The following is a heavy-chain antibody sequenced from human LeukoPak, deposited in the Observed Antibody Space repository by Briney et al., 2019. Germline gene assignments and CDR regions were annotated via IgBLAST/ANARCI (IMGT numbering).Heavy chain of an antibody. CDR3: ARDPTTVTYNWFDP. CDR2: ISGSGGGT. J-gene: IGHJ5*02. CDR1: GITLSNYG. Sequence: PGGSLRLSCAVSGITLSNYGMSWVRQAPGKGLEWVAGISGSGGGTTYADSVKGRFTISRDNAKNSLYLQMNSLRAEDTAVYYCARDPTTVTYNWFDPWGQGTLVTVSS. V-gene: IGHV3-23*01. D-gene: IGHD4-11*01.